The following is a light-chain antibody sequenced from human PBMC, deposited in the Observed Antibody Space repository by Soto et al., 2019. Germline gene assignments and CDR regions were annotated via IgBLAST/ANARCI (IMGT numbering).Light chain of an antibody. CDR3: SSYSSTTLV. J-gene: IGLJ3*02. Sequence: QSALTQPASVSGSPGQSITISCTGTSSDVGGYDYVSWYQQYPGKAPKLMIYDVSYWPSGVSNRFSGSKSGNTASLTISGLQAEDEADYYCSSYSSTTLVFGGGTKLTVL. V-gene: IGLV2-14*03. CDR1: SSDVGGYDY. CDR2: DVS.